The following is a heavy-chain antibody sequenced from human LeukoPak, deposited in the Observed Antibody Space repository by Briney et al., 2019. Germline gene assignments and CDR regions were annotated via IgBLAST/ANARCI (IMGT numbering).Heavy chain of an antibody. D-gene: IGHD3-9*01. Sequence: GGSLRLSCAASGFTFSSYGMHWVRQAPGKGLEWVAFIRYDGSNKYYADSVKGRFTISRDNSKNTPYLQMNSLRAEDTAVYYCRTYYDILTGRTGSFDYWGQGTLVTVSS. J-gene: IGHJ4*02. CDR3: RTYYDILTGRTGSFDY. V-gene: IGHV3-30*02. CDR1: GFTFSSYG. CDR2: IRYDGSNK.